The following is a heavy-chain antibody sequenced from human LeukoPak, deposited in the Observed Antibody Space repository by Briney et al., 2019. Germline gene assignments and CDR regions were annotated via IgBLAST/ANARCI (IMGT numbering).Heavy chain of an antibody. Sequence: PSETLSLTCTVSGGSVSSTSYYWGWIRQSPGKGLEWIGSTYYTGSIYYNPSLRSRVTISVDTSKNQFSLKLSSVTAADTAVYYCARHRGYCSGSRCYSVWFDPWGQGTLVSVSS. CDR3: ARHRGYCSGSRCYSVWFDP. D-gene: IGHD2-15*01. CDR2: TYYTGSI. V-gene: IGHV4-39*01. CDR1: GGSVSSTSYY. J-gene: IGHJ5*02.